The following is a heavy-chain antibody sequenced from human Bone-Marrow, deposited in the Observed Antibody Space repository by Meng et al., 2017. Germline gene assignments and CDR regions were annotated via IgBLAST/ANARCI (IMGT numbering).Heavy chain of an antibody. CDR1: GGSISSGSYY. CDR3: ARETPPTTYYYGSGSPVSNAFDI. V-gene: IGHV4-61*02. D-gene: IGHD3-10*01. CDR2: IYTSGST. Sequence: SETLSLTCTVSGGSISSGSYYWSWIRQPAGKGLEWIGRIYTSGSTNYNPSLKSRVTISVDTSKNQFSLKLSSVTAADTAVYYCARETPPTTYYYGSGSPVSNAFDIWGQGTMVTVSS. J-gene: IGHJ3*02.